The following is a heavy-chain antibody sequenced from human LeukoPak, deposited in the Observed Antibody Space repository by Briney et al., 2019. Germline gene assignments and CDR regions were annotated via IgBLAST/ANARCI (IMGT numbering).Heavy chain of an antibody. CDR2: ISGSGGTT. J-gene: IGHJ4*02. D-gene: IGHD3-22*01. CDR3: AKYDTSAYALDY. CDR1: GFTFSSYV. Sequence: PGGSLRLSCAASGFTFSSYVMSWVRQAPGKGLEWVSGISGSGGTTYYADSVKGRFTISRDNSKNTLFLQMNSLRVEDTAVYYCAKYDTSAYALDYWGQGTLVTVSS. V-gene: IGHV3-23*01.